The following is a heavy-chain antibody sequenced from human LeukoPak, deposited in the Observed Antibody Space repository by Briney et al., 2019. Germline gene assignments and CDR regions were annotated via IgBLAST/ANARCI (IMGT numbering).Heavy chain of an antibody. V-gene: IGHV4-59*01. D-gene: IGHD5-24*01. J-gene: IGHJ5*02. CDR2: IHYSGST. CDR3: ARVRYKMATINNCLDP. Sequence: SETLSLTCTVSGGSISSYYWSWIRQSPGKGLEWIGYIHYSGSTNYNPSLKSRVTISVDTSKNQFSLKLTSVTAADTAVYYCARVRYKMATINNCLDPWGQGTLVTVSS. CDR1: GGSISSYY.